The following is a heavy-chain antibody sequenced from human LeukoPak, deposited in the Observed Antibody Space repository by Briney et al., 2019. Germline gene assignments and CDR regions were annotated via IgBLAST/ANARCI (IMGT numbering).Heavy chain of an antibody. V-gene: IGHV4-34*01. D-gene: IGHD3-22*01. CDR3: ASGPMVIKAFDI. CDR1: GGSFSGYC. J-gene: IGHJ3*02. Sequence: KPSETLSLTCAVYGGSFSGYCWSWIRQPPGKGLEWIGEINHSGSTNYNPSLKSRVTISVDTSKNQFSLKLSSVTAADTAVYYCASGPMVIKAFDIWGQGTMVTVSS. CDR2: INHSGST.